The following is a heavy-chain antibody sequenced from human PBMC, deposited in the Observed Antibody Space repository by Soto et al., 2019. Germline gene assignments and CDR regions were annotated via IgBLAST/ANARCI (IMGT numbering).Heavy chain of an antibody. J-gene: IGHJ4*02. V-gene: IGHV2-5*02. D-gene: IGHD3-16*01. CDR2: VYWDDDK. Sequence: QITLKESGPTLVKPTQTLTLTCTFSGFSLSTSGAGVGWIRQPPPKALEWLAVVYWDDDKRYSPSLKSRLTITKDTSKTQVVLKMTNMDPVDPATYYFAYRLYAFGLTGSYYEYWGPGTLITISS. CDR1: GFSLSTSGAG. CDR3: AYRLYAFGLTGSYYEY.